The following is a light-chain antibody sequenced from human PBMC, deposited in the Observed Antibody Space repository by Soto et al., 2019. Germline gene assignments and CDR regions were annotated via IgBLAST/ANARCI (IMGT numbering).Light chain of an antibody. CDR1: QAIRNN. CDR3: QQVNSYPLT. Sequence: DIQMTQSPSSLSASVGDRVTITCRASQAIRNNLAWYQQKPGKVPTLLIYAASTLQSGVPSRFSGSGSGTGFTLTISSLQPEDVATYYCQQVNSYPLTFGGGTKVDIK. J-gene: IGKJ4*01. V-gene: IGKV1-27*01. CDR2: AAS.